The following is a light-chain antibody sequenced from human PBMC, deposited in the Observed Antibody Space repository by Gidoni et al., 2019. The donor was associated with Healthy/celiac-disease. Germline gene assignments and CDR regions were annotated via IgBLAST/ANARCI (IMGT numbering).Light chain of an antibody. J-gene: IGLJ3*02. V-gene: IGLV1-47*01. CDR1: SSNIGSNY. Sequence: QSVLTQPPSAAGTPGQSVTISCSGSSSNIGSNYVNWYQQLPVTAPKLLIYRNNQRPSGVPDRFSGSKSGTSASLAISGLRSEDDADYYCAAWDDSLSGRGVFGGGTKLTVL. CDR3: AAWDDSLSGRGV. CDR2: RNN.